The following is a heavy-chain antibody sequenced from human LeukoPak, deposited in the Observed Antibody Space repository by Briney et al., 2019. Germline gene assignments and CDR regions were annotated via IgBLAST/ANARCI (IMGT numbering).Heavy chain of an antibody. V-gene: IGHV3-48*01. CDR2: ISSSSSTI. D-gene: IGHD2-2*01. J-gene: IGHJ4*02. CDR1: GFTFSSYS. Sequence: GGSLRLSCAASGFTFSSYSMNWVRQAPGKGLEWVSYISSSSSTIYYADSVKGRFTISRDNAKNSLYLQMNSLRAEDTAVYYCARLGRLRSTSGYFDYWGQGTLVTVSS. CDR3: ARLGRLRSTSGYFDY.